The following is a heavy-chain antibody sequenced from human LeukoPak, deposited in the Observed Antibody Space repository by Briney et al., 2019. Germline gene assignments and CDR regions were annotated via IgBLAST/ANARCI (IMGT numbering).Heavy chain of an antibody. Sequence: GGSLRLSCAASGFTFSSYSMSWVRQAPGKGLEWVSAISGSGGSTYYADSVKGRFTISRDNSKNTLYLQMNSLRAEDTAVYYCAKEPSRQRGVMADYWGQGTLVTVSS. CDR2: ISGSGGST. CDR3: AKEPSRQRGVMADY. V-gene: IGHV3-23*01. J-gene: IGHJ4*02. CDR1: GFTFSSYS. D-gene: IGHD3-16*01.